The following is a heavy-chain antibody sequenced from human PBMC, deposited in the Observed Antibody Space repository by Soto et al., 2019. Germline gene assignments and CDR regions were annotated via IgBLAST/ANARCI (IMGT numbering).Heavy chain of an antibody. V-gene: IGHV3-53*02. CDR3: ARRNDRSYYYGLDV. CDR1: GFTVFNRY. CDR2: IDRDDIS. Sequence: EVQLVETGGGLVQPGGSLRLSCAASGFTVFNRYMNWVRQAPGKGLVWVSLIDRDDISYYADSVKGRFSISKDSSKNTIYLQMSSLRADDTAVYYCARRNDRSYYYGLDVWGHGTTVIVSS. J-gene: IGHJ6*02.